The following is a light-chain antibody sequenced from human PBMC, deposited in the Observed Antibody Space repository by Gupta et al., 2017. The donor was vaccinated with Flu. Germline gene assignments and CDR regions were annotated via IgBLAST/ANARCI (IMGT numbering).Light chain of an antibody. J-gene: IGLJ3*02. Sequence: NNLVSSNGHRFQQRPPHAPDLLVYDDDDRPSWIPERLSGSNSGKTATLTISRIDAGDEADYYCQQWYTSTDRLVVFGGGTKLTVL. V-gene: IGLV3-21*02. CDR1: NLVSSN. CDR3: QQWYTSTDRLVV. CDR2: DDD.